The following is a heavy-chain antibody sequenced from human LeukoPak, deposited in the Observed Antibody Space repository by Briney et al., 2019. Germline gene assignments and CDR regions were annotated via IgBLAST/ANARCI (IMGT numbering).Heavy chain of an antibody. CDR1: GFIFSHHG. CDR2: IWSDATNR. J-gene: IGHJ4*01. V-gene: IGHV3-33*01. Sequence: GGSLRLSCAASGFIFSHHGMHWVRQAPGTGLEWVAVIWSDATNRFYAESVQGRFTISRDNSQNTVFLQMNSLRVKDTAIYYCARDAQRGFDYSNSLKNWGHGTLVTVSS. CDR3: ARDAQRGFDYSNSLKN. D-gene: IGHD4-11*01.